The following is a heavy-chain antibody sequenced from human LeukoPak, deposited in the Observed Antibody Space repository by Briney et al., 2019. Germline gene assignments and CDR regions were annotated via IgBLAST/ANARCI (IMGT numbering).Heavy chain of an antibody. Sequence: GGSLRLSCAGSGFTFSIYAMNWFRQAPGEGLEWVSGLSGNGSNKYYADSVKGRFTISRDNSKNTLYLQMNSLRAEDTAVYYCARWRSGSCSDWGLGTRVTVSS. V-gene: IGHV3-23*01. CDR2: LSGNGSNK. J-gene: IGHJ4*02. D-gene: IGHD2-15*01. CDR1: GFTFSIYA. CDR3: ARWRSGSCSD.